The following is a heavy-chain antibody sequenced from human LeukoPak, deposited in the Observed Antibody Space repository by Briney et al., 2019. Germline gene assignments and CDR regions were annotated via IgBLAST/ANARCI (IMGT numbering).Heavy chain of an antibody. V-gene: IGHV3-53*01. J-gene: IGHJ6*02. CDR1: GFTVDSNY. CDR3: ARSSDRYGMDV. Sequence: GGSLRLSCAASGFTVDSNYLSWVRQAPGKGLEWVSTIYTGGNTYYAASVKGRFTISRDFSKNTVFLHMNSLRAEDTAVYFCARSSDRYGMDVWGQGTTVTVSS. CDR2: IYTGGNT. D-gene: IGHD2-15*01.